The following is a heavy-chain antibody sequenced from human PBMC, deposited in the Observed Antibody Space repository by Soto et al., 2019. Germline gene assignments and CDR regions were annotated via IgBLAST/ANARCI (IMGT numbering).Heavy chain of an antibody. CDR1: GGSISSGGYS. J-gene: IGHJ4*02. CDR2: IYYSGST. V-gene: IGHV4-30-2*03. CDR3: ASLNGDYVSS. Sequence: SETLSLTCAVSGGSISSGGYSWSWIRQPPGKGLEWIGNIYYSGSTYYNPSLKSRVTISVDTSKNQFSLKLSSVIAADTAVYYCASLNGDYVSSRGQGTLVTGLL. D-gene: IGHD4-17*01.